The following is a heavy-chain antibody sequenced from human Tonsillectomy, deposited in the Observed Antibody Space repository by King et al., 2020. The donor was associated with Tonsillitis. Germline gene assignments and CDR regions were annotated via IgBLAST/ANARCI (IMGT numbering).Heavy chain of an antibody. D-gene: IGHD3-9*01. CDR3: ARGRPYYDILTGYKYYFDY. Sequence: QLVQSGAEVKKPGSSVKVSCKASGGTFSSYAISWVRQAPGQGLEWMGGIIPIFGTANYAQKFQCRVTITADESTSTAYMELSSLRSEDTAVYYCARGRPYYDILTGYKYYFDYWGQGTLVTVSS. CDR2: IIPIFGTA. CDR1: GGTFSSYA. J-gene: IGHJ4*02. V-gene: IGHV1-69*12.